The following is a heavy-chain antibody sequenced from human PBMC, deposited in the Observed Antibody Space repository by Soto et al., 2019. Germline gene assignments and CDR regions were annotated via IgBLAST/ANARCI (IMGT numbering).Heavy chain of an antibody. J-gene: IGHJ6*02. V-gene: IGHV1-18*04. CDR2: ISAYNGNT. CDR1: GYTFTSYC. D-gene: IGHD4-4*01. CDR3: ARDSTTTVTLSYYYYYGMDV. Sequence: GASVKVSCKASGYTFTSYCISWVLQAPGQGLEWMGWISAYNGNTNYAQKLQGRVTMTTDTSTSTAYMELRSLRSDDTAVYYCARDSTTTVTLSYYYYYGMDVWGQGTTVTVS.